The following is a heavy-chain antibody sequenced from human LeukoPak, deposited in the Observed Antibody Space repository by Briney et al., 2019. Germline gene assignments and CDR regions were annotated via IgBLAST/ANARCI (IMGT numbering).Heavy chain of an antibody. CDR1: GYSFTSYW. J-gene: IGHJ4*02. CDR2: IYPGDSDN. V-gene: IGHV5-51*01. CDR3: ARRTYYDSSVHLGY. D-gene: IGHD3-22*01. Sequence: KVSCKGSGYSFTSYWFGLVRPLPAKGLELVGIIYPGDSDNRYSPSFQGQVTISADKSISTAYLQWSSLKASDSAMYYCARRTYYDSSVHLGYWGQGTLVTVSS.